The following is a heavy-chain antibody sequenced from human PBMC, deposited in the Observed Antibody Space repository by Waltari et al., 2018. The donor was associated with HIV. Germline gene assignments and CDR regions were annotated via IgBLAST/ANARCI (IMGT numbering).Heavy chain of an antibody. D-gene: IGHD3-16*02. Sequence: QVQLQESGPGLVKPSETLSLPCTVSGRSISSYYWSWIRQPAGKGLDWIGRIYTSGSTNYNPSLKSRVTMSVDTSKNQFSLKLSSVTAADTAVYYCAGTYYDYVWGSYRPPPFDYWGQGTLVTVSS. CDR2: IYTSGST. J-gene: IGHJ4*02. V-gene: IGHV4-4*07. CDR1: GRSISSYY. CDR3: AGTYYDYVWGSYRPPPFDY.